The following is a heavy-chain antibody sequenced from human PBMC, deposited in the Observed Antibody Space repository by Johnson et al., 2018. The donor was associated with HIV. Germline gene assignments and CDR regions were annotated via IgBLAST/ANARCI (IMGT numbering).Heavy chain of an antibody. CDR2: ISWNSGTI. D-gene: IGHD2-15*01. CDR1: GFTFNDYA. CDR3: VKDIGYSSGLGNTGFDL. V-gene: IGHV3-9*01. J-gene: IGHJ3*01. Sequence: VQLVESGGGLVQPGRSLTLSCAASGFTFNDYAMHWVRQAPGKGLEWVSGISWNSGTIDYADSVKGRFTISRDNAKNSLYLHMNSLRAEDTALYYCVKDIGYSSGLGNTGFDLWGQGTMVTVSS.